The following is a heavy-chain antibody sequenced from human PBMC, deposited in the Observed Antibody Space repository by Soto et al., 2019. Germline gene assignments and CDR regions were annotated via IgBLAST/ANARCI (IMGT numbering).Heavy chain of an antibody. Sequence: ASVKVSCKASGYTFTSYGISWVRQAPGQGLEWMGWISTYNGNTNYAQKFQGRVTMTTDTSTSTAYMELRSLRSDDTAVYYCARVDGDYDLLIRRYCFGYCGHVXLVTV. V-gene: IGHV1-18*04. CDR1: GYTFTSYG. J-gene: IGHJ4*01. CDR3: ARVDGDYDLLIRRYCFGY. CDR2: ISTYNGNT. D-gene: IGHD4-17*01.